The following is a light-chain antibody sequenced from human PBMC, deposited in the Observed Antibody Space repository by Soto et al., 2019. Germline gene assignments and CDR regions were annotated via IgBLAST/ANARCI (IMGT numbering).Light chain of an antibody. Sequence: EMTQSPATLSVSPGDRATLSCRASQTIDNTLAWYQRKTGQAPRLLIYDESTRATGVPDRFSGSGSGTDLTLTISRLQSEDFAVYYCQNYNYWPYTCGQGTKVDIK. J-gene: IGKJ2*01. V-gene: IGKV3-15*01. CDR2: DES. CDR3: QNYNYWPYT. CDR1: QTIDNT.